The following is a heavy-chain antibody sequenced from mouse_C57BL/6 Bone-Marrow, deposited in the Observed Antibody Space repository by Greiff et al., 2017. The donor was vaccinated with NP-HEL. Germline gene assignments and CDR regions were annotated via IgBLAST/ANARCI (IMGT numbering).Heavy chain of an antibody. J-gene: IGHJ3*01. CDR3: ASGGQLQARGFAY. CDR1: GFSLTSYG. Sequence: VKLMESGPGLVAPSQSLSITCTVSGFSLTSYGVDWVRQSPGKGLEWLGVIWGVGSTNYNSALNSRLSLSKDNSKSQVFLKMNSLQTDDTARYYCASGGQLQARGFAYWGQGTLVTVSA. CDR2: IWGVGST. D-gene: IGHD3-2*02. V-gene: IGHV2-6*01.